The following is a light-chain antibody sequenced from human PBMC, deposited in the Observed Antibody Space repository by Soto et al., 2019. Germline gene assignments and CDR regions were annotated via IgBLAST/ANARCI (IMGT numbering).Light chain of an antibody. V-gene: IGKV3-15*01. CDR1: QSISSN. Sequence: TLSVSPGERATLSCRASQSISSNLAWYQQKPGQAPRLLIYGASTRATDIPARFSGSGSGTEFTLTISSLQSEDFAVYYCQQYNNWPLTFGGGTKVDIK. CDR2: GAS. J-gene: IGKJ4*01. CDR3: QQYNNWPLT.